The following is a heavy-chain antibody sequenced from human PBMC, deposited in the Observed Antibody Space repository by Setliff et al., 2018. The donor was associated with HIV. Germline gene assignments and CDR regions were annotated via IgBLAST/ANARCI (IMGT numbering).Heavy chain of an antibody. V-gene: IGHV1-18*01. CDR2: INTYNGDT. Sequence: ASVKVSCKASGYTFTSYGISWVRQAPGQGLEWVGWINTYNGDTNYAQKLQDRVIMTTDTSTSTAYMELRSLRSDDTAVYYCARVLGSSGWYSSRYMDVWGKGTTVTVSS. D-gene: IGHD6-19*01. J-gene: IGHJ6*03. CDR1: GYTFTSYG. CDR3: ARVLGSSGWYSSRYMDV.